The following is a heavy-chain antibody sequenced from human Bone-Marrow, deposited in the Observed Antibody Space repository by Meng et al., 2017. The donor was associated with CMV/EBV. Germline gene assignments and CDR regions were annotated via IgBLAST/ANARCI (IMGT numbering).Heavy chain of an antibody. CDR2: IYYSGST. D-gene: IGHD3-10*01. CDR1: RGSISSSSHY. J-gene: IGHJ2*01. V-gene: IGHV4-61*05. CDR3: ASSPLLLWFGEAWYFDL. Sequence: SETLSLTCTVSRGSISSSSHYWGWVRQAPGKGLEWIGYIYYSGSTNYNPSLKSRVTISVDTSKNQFSLKLSSVTAADTAVYYCASSPLLLWFGEAWYFDLWGRGTLVTVSS.